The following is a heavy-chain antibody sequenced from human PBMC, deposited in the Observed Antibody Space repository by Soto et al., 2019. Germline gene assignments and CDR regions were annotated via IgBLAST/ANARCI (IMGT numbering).Heavy chain of an antibody. D-gene: IGHD1-1*01. CDR1: GGSFSGQY. CDR2: SNQRGTT. CDR3: ARNTGIYERMGN. V-gene: IGHV4-34*02. J-gene: IGHJ4*02. Sequence: QVRLQQWGAGLLKPSETLSLTCAVHGGSFSGQYWNWIRQPPGKGLEWIGESNQRGTTNYNPSLKSRVTMSVDESKAQVPVSLTPVTSAGTAVYNRARNTGIYERMGNWCQGNLV.